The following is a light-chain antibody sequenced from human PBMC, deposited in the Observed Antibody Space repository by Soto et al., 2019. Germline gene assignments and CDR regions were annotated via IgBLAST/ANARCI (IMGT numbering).Light chain of an antibody. Sequence: QSALTQPRSVSGSPGQLVTISCTATGSDVGDSSHVSWYQLHPGKAPKLMIYEVNNRPSGVPDRFSGSKSGSTASLTISGLQAEDEAEYYCCLSPGSLTWLFGGGTKLPS. CDR1: GSDVGDSSH. V-gene: IGLV2-11*01. CDR3: CLSPGSLTWL. CDR2: EVN. J-gene: IGLJ3*02.